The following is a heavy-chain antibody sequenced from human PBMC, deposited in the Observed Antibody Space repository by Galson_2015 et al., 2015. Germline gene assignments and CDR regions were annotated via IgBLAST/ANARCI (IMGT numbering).Heavy chain of an antibody. J-gene: IGHJ4*02. D-gene: IGHD3-3*01. CDR1: EFTFSSYY. CDR2: ISSTTTYI. Sequence: SLRLSCAASEFTFSSYYMSWVRQAPGKGLEWVSSISSTTTYIYYADSVKGRFTISRDNAKNSLYLQMNSLGAEDTAVYYCARQILDSDFSSVYYPTNFDYCGQGTLVTVSS. V-gene: IGHV3-21*01. CDR3: ARQILDSDFSSVYYPTNFDY.